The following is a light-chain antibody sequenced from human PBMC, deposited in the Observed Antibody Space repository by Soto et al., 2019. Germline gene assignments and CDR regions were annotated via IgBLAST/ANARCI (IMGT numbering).Light chain of an antibody. CDR2: GDN. CDR3: QSYDSSLNRV. J-gene: IGLJ1*01. V-gene: IGLV1-40*01. CDR1: SSNIGARYD. Sequence: QSVLTQPPSVSGVPGQRISISCTGSSSNIGARYDVHWYRQLPGAAPKLLLYGDNNRPSGVPDRFSGSKSGASASLAITGLQADDEADYYCQSYDSSLNRVFGTGTKVTVL.